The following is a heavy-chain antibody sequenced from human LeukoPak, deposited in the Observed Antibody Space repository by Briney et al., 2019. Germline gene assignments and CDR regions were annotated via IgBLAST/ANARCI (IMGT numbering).Heavy chain of an antibody. Sequence: SETLSLTCAVYGGSFSGYYWSWIRQPPGKGLEWIGEINHSGSTNYNPSLKSRVTISVDTSKNQFSLKLSSVTAADTAVYYCARGRALLDDGSGYSSYFDYWGQGTLVTVSS. D-gene: IGHD3-22*01. CDR2: INHSGST. CDR3: ARGRALLDDGSGYSSYFDY. V-gene: IGHV4-34*01. CDR1: GGSFSGYY. J-gene: IGHJ4*02.